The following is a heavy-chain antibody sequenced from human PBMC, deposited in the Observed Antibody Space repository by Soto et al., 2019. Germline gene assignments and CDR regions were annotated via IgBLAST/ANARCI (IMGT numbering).Heavy chain of an antibody. J-gene: IGHJ6*02. Sequence: PSETLSLTCAVYGGSFSGYYWSWIRQPPGKGLEWIGEINHSGSTNYNPSLKSRVTISVDTSKNQFSLKLSSVTAADTAVYYCARGWTVNTSYYYYGMDVWGQGTTVTVSS. CDR1: GGSFSGYY. V-gene: IGHV4-34*01. CDR3: ARGWTVNTSYYYYGMDV. CDR2: INHSGST. D-gene: IGHD4-17*01.